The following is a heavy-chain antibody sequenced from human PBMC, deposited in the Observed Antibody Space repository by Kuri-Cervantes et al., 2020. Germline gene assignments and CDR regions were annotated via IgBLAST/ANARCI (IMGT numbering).Heavy chain of an antibody. CDR2: IYSGGST. V-gene: IGHV3-53*01. Sequence: GGSLRLSCAASGFTVSSNYMSWVRQAPGKGLEWVSVIYSGGSTYYADSVKGRFTISRDNSKNTLYLQMNSLRAEDTAVYYCARDPHTYGDSFDYWGQGTLVTVSS. CDR3: ARDPHTYGDSFDY. D-gene: IGHD4-17*01. J-gene: IGHJ4*02. CDR1: GFTVSSNY.